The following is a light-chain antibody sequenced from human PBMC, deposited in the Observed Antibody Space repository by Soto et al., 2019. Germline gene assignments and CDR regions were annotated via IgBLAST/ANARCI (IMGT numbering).Light chain of an antibody. CDR2: DAV. V-gene: IGKV3-11*01. Sequence: IVLTQPPATLSLSPGERATLSCRASQSVGDYLAWYQQKPGQSPRLLIYDAVNRATGLPARLIGRGSGTDFTLTISYLAPEDSAVYYCHQRSNWCGTFGAVTNV. CDR1: QSVGDY. CDR3: HQRSNWCGT. J-gene: IGKJ4*01.